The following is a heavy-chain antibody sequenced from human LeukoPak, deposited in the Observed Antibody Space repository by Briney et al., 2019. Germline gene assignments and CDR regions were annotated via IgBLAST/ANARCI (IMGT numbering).Heavy chain of an antibody. J-gene: IGHJ4*02. Sequence: GRSLRLSCAASGFTFSSYGMHWVRQAPCKGLEWVAVISYDGSNKYYADSVKGRFTISRDNAKNSLYLQMNSLRAEDTALYYCAKIKSVGAQSFLYYFDYWGQGTLVTVSS. V-gene: IGHV3-30*18. CDR2: ISYDGSNK. CDR3: AKIKSVGAQSFLYYFDY. CDR1: GFTFSSYG. D-gene: IGHD1-26*01.